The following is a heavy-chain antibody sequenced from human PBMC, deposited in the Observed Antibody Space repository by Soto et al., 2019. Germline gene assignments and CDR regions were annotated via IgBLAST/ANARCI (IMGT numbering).Heavy chain of an antibody. Sequence: QVQLVQSGAEVKKPGASVKVSCKASGYTFTSYDINWVRQATGQGLEWMGWMNPNSGNTGYAQKFQGRVTMTRNTSISTAYMELSSLRSEDTAVCYCARGIAAAGNYYYYMDVWGKGTTVTVSS. CDR2: MNPNSGNT. J-gene: IGHJ6*03. D-gene: IGHD6-13*01. CDR3: ARGIAAAGNYYYYMDV. CDR1: GYTFTSYD. V-gene: IGHV1-8*01.